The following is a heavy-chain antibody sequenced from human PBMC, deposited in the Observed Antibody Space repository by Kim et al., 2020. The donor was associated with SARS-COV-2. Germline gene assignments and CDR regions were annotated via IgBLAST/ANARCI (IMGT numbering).Heavy chain of an antibody. Sequence: TTYHSSLKSRVTISLDTSENQFSLSLNFVTAADTAVYYCTRGGYSYAHEYWGQGILVTVSS. V-gene: IGHV4-34*01. CDR2: T. D-gene: IGHD5-18*01. J-gene: IGHJ4*02. CDR3: TRGGYSYAHEY.